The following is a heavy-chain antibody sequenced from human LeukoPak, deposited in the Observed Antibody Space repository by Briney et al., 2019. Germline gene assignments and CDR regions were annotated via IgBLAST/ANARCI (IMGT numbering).Heavy chain of an antibody. V-gene: IGHV1-24*01. J-gene: IGHJ4*02. CDR2: FDPEGGKT. D-gene: IGHD7-27*01. Sequence: ASVKVSYKVSGYTLTALSMHWVRQAPGKGLEWMGGFDPEGGKTIYAQNLQGRVTMTEDTSTDTAYMELRSLRSEDTAVYYCATDGNWGNFDFWGQGTLVTVSS. CDR1: GYTLTALS. CDR3: ATDGNWGNFDF.